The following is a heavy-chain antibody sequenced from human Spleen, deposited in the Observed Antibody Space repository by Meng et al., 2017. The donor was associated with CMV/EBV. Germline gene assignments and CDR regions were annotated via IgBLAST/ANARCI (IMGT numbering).Heavy chain of an antibody. CDR1: DYY. V-gene: IGHV4-34*01. Sequence: DYYWSWIRQPPGKGLEWIGEINHSGSTNYNPSLKSRVTISVDTSKNQFSLKLSSVTAADTAVYYCARAGIAAAATDWYFDLWGRGTLVTVSS. CDR3: ARAGIAAAATDWYFDL. CDR2: INHSGST. D-gene: IGHD6-13*01. J-gene: IGHJ2*01.